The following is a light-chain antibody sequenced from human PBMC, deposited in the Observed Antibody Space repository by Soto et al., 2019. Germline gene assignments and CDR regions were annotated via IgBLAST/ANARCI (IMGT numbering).Light chain of an antibody. CDR2: EAR. V-gene: IGLV2-18*01. CDR3: SLYTSENTYV. J-gene: IGLJ1*01. CDR1: STVFVSYNR. Sequence: SLLTPPPSVAGSPGQSVTISCTRASTVFVSYNRVSWYQQPPGTAPKLIIYEARNRPSGVPDRFSGSKSGNTASLTISGLQAADEADYYCSLYTSENTYVFGTGTKVTVL.